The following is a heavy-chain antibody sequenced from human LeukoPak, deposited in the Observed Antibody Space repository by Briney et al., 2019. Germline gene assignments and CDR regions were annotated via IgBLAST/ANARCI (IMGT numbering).Heavy chain of an antibody. CDR1: GYTFTGYS. CDR3: ATVYSSGWTEPDY. CDR2: INPNSGGT. J-gene: IGHJ4*02. D-gene: IGHD6-19*01. V-gene: IGHV1-2*02. Sequence: GASVKVSCKASGYTFTGYSMHWVRQAPGQGLEWMGWINPNSGGTVYAQNFQGRVTMTRDTSISTAYMELSRLTSDDAAVYFCATVYSSGWTEPDYWGQGTLATVSS.